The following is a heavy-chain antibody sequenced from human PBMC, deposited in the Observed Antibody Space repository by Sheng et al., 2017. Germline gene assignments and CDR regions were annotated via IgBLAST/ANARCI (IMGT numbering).Heavy chain of an antibody. CDR3: AAVFGFLKNYYYYYGMDV. D-gene: IGHD3-3*02. CDR1: GFTFTSSA. CDR2: IVVGSGNT. V-gene: IGHV1-58*01. Sequence: QMQLVQSGPEVKKPGTSVKVSCKASGFTFTSSAVQWVRQARGQRLEWIGWIVVGSGNTNYAQKFQERVTITRDMSTSTAYMELSSLRSEDTAVYYCAAVFGFLKNYYYYYGMDVWGQGTTVTVSS. J-gene: IGHJ6*02.